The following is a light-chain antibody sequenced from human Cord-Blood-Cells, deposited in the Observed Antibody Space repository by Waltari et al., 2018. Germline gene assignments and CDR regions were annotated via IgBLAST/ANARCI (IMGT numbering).Light chain of an antibody. CDR1: QAISHY. CDR3: QQYDNLPYT. V-gene: IGKV1-33*01. CDR2: DAS. Sequence: DLQMTQSTSSLSASVGARVTITCQACQAISHYLNLYQQKTGKVPNLLIYDASNLEIGVPSRFSGSGSGTDFTFTISSLQPEDIATYYCQQYDNLPYTFGQGTKLEIK. J-gene: IGKJ2*01.